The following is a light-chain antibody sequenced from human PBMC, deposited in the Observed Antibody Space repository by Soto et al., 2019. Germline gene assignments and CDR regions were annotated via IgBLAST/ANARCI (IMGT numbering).Light chain of an antibody. J-gene: IGLJ1*01. V-gene: IGLV6-57*02. CDR1: SGSVASNY. CDR2: GDN. Sequence: FMLTQPHSVSESPGKTVTISYTGSSGSVASNYVHWYQRRPGSAPTIVIYGDNQRPSGVPDRFSGSIDSSSNSASLTISRLKTEDEADYFCQSYDRSSLYVFGTGTQLTVL. CDR3: QSYDRSSLYV.